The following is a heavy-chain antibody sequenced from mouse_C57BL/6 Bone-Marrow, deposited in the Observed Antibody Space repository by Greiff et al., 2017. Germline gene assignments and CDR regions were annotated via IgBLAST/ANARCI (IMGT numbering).Heavy chain of an antibody. V-gene: IGHV5-6*02. CDR3: ARRGLLRSLYYFDY. Sequence: DVMLVESGGDLVKPGGSLKLSCAASGFTFSSYGMSWVRQTPDKRLEWVATISSGGSYTYYPDSVKGRFNISRDNAKNTLYLQMSSLKSEDTAMYYCARRGLLRSLYYFDYWGQGTTLTVSS. D-gene: IGHD1-1*01. CDR2: ISSGGSYT. J-gene: IGHJ2*01. CDR1: GFTFSSYG.